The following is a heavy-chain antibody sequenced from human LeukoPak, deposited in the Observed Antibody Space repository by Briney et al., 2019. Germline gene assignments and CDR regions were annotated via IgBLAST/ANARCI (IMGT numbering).Heavy chain of an antibody. CDR2: IHYSGST. J-gene: IGHJ6*04. CDR1: GGSISSGDYY. V-gene: IGHV4-30-4*01. CDR3: ASVGIDYYGDYGYYYHGMDV. D-gene: IGHD4-17*01. Sequence: PSQTLSLTCTVSGGSISSGDYYWSWIRQPPGKGLEWIGYIHYSGSTYYSPSLKSRVTISVDTSKNHFSLKLSSVTAADTAVYYCASVGIDYYGDYGYYYHGMDVWGKGTTVTVSS.